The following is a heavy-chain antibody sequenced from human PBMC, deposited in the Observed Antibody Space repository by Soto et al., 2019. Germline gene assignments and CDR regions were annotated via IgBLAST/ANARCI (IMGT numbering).Heavy chain of an antibody. CDR2: ISWNSGSI. CDR1: GFTFDDYA. Sequence: EVQLVESGGGLVQPGRSLRLSCAASGFTFDDYAMHWVRQAPGKGLEWVSGISWNSGSIGYADSVKGRFTISRDNAKNSLHLQMNSLRAEDTAFYYCAKWFSRYVDYWGQGALVAVSS. D-gene: IGHD2-2*01. CDR3: AKWFSRYVDY. V-gene: IGHV3-9*01. J-gene: IGHJ4*02.